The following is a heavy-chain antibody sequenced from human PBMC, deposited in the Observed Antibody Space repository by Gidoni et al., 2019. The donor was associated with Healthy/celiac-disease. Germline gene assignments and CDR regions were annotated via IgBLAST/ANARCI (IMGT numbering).Heavy chain of an antibody. V-gene: IGHV3-21*01. CDR2: ISSSSSYI. Sequence: EVQLVESGGGLVKPGGSLRPSCVASGFSFSSYSMNWVRQAPGKGLEWVSSISSSSSYIYYADSVKGRFTISRDNAKNSLYLQMNSLRAEDTAVYYCARDREYDMLTCDYWGQGTLVTVSS. CDR3: ARDREYDMLTCDY. D-gene: IGHD3-9*01. J-gene: IGHJ4*02. CDR1: GFSFSSYS.